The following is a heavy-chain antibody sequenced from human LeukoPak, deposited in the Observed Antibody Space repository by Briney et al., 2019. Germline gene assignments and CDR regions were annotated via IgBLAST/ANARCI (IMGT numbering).Heavy chain of an antibody. CDR3: TSGYCSGGSCYTDYYYGMDV. Sequence: GGCLRLSCAASGFTFSGSAMHWVRQASGKGLEWVGRIISKANIYQTAYAASVKGRFTIYRDDSKNTAYLQMNSLKTEDTAVYYCTSGYCSGGSCYTDYYYGMDVWGQGTTVIVS. V-gene: IGHV3-73*01. CDR2: IISKANIYQT. J-gene: IGHJ6*02. CDR1: GFTFSGSA. D-gene: IGHD2-15*01.